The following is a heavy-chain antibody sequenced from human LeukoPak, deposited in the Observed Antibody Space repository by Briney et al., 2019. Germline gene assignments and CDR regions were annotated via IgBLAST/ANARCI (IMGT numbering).Heavy chain of an antibody. D-gene: IGHD1-1*01. J-gene: IGHJ3*02. CDR2: IKQDGSEK. V-gene: IGHV3-7*03. CDR3: ARDPQGGTTSDAFDI. Sequence: SGGSLRLSCAASGFTFSSYWMSWVRQAPGKGLEWVANIKQDGSEKYYVDSVKGRFTISRDNAKNSLYLQMNSLRAEDTAVYFCARDPQGGTTSDAFDIWGQGTMVTVSS. CDR1: GFTFSSYW.